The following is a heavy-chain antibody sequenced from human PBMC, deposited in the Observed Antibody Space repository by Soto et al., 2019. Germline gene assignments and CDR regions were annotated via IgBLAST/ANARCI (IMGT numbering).Heavy chain of an antibody. V-gene: IGHV1-24*01. CDR2: FDPEDGET. Sequence: VKVCWKISGYPLTDFSMHVVRQAPGKGLEWMGGFDPEDGETIYAHKFQGRVTMTEDTSTDTAYMDLRSLRSEDTAVYYCAKGPRDYSSGWYGAEHWGQGSMVTVSS. D-gene: IGHD6-19*01. CDR1: GYPLTDFS. CDR3: AKGPRDYSSGWYGAEH. J-gene: IGHJ1*01.